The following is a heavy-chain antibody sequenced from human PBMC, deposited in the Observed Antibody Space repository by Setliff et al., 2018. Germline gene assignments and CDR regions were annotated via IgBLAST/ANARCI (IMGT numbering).Heavy chain of an antibody. CDR1: GDSINSGNYY. CDR3: NAYEYSFDF. Sequence: SETLSLTCTVSGDSINSGNYYWTWIRQPAGKGLEWTGQIYTSGSASYNPSLKSRVTISLDTSQNQFSLKLSSVTAADTAVYYCNAYEYSFDFWGQGTLVTVSS. V-gene: IGHV4-61*09. J-gene: IGHJ4*02. CDR2: IYTSGSA. D-gene: IGHD3-16*01.